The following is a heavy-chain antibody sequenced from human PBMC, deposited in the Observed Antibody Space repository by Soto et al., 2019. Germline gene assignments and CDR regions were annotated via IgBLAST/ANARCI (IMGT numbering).Heavy chain of an antibody. V-gene: IGHV2-26*01. CDR2: IFLNDEK. D-gene: IGHD6-19*01. Sequence: QVTMKESGPVLVKPTETLTLTCTVSGFSLSNARMGVNWIPQPPGKALEWLAHIFLNDEKAYSTSLKIRLTISKDTSKSQVVLTMTNMDPVDTATYYCARSHPPWLETSGAFDIWGQGTMVTVSS. J-gene: IGHJ3*02. CDR3: ARSHPPWLETSGAFDI. CDR1: GFSLSNARMG.